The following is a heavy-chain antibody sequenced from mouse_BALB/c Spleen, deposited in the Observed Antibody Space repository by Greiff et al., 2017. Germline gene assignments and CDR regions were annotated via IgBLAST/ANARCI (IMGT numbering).Heavy chain of an antibody. CDR3: ARRGWFYAMDY. CDR2: ISSGGGST. J-gene: IGHJ4*01. Sequence: EVKLVESGGGLVKPGGSLKLSCAASGFAFSSYDMSWVRQTPEKRLEWVAYISSGGGSTYYPDTVKGRFTISRDNAKNTLYLQMSSLKSEDTAMYYCARRGWFYAMDYWGQGTSVTVSS. V-gene: IGHV5-12-1*01. CDR1: GFAFSSYD. D-gene: IGHD2-3*01.